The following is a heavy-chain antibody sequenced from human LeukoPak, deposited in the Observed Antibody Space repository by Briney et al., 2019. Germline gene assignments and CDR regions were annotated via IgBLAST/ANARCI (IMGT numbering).Heavy chain of an antibody. CDR1: GYTFTGYY. V-gene: IGHV1-2*02. CDR3: ARELRRVFDWFDP. CDR2: INPNSGGT. Sequence: EASVTVSFKASGYTFTGYYMHWVRQAPGQGLEWMGWINPNSGGTNYAQKFQGRVTMTRDTSISTAYMELSRLRSDDTAVYYCARELRRVFDWFDPWGQGTLVTVSS. J-gene: IGHJ5*02.